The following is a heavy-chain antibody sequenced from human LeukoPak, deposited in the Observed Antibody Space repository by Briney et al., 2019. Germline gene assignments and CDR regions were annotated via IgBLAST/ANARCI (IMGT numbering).Heavy chain of an antibody. J-gene: IGHJ4*02. CDR2: ISSSSSYI. CDR3: AKQRPIAAAGHFDY. CDR1: GFTFSSYS. D-gene: IGHD6-13*01. V-gene: IGHV3-21*04. Sequence: GGSLXLSYAASGFTFSSYSMNWVRQAPGKGLEWVSSISSSSSYIYYADSVKGRFTISRDNAKNSLYLQMNSLRAEDTAVYYCAKQRPIAAAGHFDYWGQGTLVTVSS.